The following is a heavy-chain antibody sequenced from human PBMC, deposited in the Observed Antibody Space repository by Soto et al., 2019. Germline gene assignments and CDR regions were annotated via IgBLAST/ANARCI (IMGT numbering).Heavy chain of an antibody. CDR1: GYTFTRYG. D-gene: IGHD3-22*01. V-gene: IGHV1-18*01. CDR2: ISPYNGNT. Sequence: QVQLVQSGTEVKKPGASLKVSCKTSGYTFTRYGITWVRQAPGQGLEWMGWISPYNGNTVYAQKLQGRVTMTTDTSRSTAYMEVRSLRSDDPAVYYCARVYYDNSGYPFDYWGQGTQVTVSS. J-gene: IGHJ4*02. CDR3: ARVYYDNSGYPFDY.